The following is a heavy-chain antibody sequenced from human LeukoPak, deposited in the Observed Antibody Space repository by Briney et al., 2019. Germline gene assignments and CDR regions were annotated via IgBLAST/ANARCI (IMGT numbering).Heavy chain of an antibody. CDR2: INSDGSST. CDR3: ARAIVGWFDL. CDR1: GFTFSSYW. V-gene: IGHV3-74*01. J-gene: IGHJ5*02. Sequence: GGSLRLSCAASGFTFSSYWMHWVRHAPGKGLVWVSRINSDGSSTSYADSVKGRFTISRDNAENSLYLQMNSLRDEDTAVYYCARAIVGWFDLWGQGTLVTVSS. D-gene: IGHD3-22*01.